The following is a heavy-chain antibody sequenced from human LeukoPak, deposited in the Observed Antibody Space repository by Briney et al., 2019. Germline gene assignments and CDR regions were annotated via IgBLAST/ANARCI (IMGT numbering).Heavy chain of an antibody. V-gene: IGHV4-4*07. D-gene: IGHD2-15*01. J-gene: IGHJ4*02. CDR1: GGSISSYS. CDR2: IYTSGST. Sequence: PSETLSLTCTVSGGSISSYSWSWIRQPAAKGMDWIGRIYTSGSTKYNPSLTSRVSMSVDTSKNQFSLKLRSVTAADTAVYYCARAVHCSGGSCYFDYWGQGTLVTVSS. CDR3: ARAVHCSGGSCYFDY.